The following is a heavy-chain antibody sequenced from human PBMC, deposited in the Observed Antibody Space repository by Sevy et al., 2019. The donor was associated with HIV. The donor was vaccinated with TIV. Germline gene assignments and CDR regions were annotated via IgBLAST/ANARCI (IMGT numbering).Heavy chain of an antibody. Sequence: ASVKVSCKVSGYTLTELSMHWVRQAPGKGLEWMGGFEEDGEILYAQKFQGRVTMTEDTSTDTVYMELSRLRPEDTAVYYCAGGRYDSSGSFDAFDIWGQGTMVTVSS. CDR2: FEEDGEI. CDR1: GYTLTELS. CDR3: AGGRYDSSGSFDAFDI. J-gene: IGHJ3*02. D-gene: IGHD3-22*01. V-gene: IGHV1-24*01.